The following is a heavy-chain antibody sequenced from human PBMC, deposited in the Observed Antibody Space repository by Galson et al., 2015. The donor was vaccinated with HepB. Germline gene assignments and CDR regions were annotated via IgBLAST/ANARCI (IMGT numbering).Heavy chain of an antibody. CDR3: AREVLSSTIGFDP. J-gene: IGHJ5*02. CDR1: GFTFSSYS. V-gene: IGHV3-21*01. CDR2: ISSSSSYI. D-gene: IGHD2-2*01. Sequence: SLRLSCAASGFTFSSYSMNWVRQAPGKGLEWVSSISSSSSYIYYADSVKGRFTISRDNAKNSLYLQMNSLRAEDTAVYYCAREVLSSTIGFDPWGQGTLVTVSS.